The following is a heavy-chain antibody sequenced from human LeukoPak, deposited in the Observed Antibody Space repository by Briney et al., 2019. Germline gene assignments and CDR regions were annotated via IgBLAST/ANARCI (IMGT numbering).Heavy chain of an antibody. J-gene: IGHJ4*02. CDR3: ASIFRYGVDY. V-gene: IGHV1-69*05. CDR2: IIPIFGTA. CDR1: GGTFSSYA. Sequence: ASVKVSCKDSGGTFSSYAISWVRQAPGQGLEWMGRIIPIFGTANYAQKFQGRVTITTDESTSTAYMELSSLRSEDTAVYYCASIFRYGVDYWGQGTLVTVSS. D-gene: IGHD3-10*01.